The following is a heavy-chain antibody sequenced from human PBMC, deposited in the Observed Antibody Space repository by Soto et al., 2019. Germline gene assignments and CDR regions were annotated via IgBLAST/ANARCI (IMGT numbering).Heavy chain of an antibody. CDR1: GFTFSNAW. CDR3: TTDPPQGITIFGVVITRDYYGMDV. J-gene: IGHJ6*02. V-gene: IGHV3-15*01. D-gene: IGHD3-3*01. Sequence: GGSLRLSCAASGFTFSNAWMSWVRQAPGKGLEWVGRIKSKTDGGTTDYAAPVKGRFTISRDDSKNTLYLQMNSLKTEDTAVYYCTTDPPQGITIFGVVITRDYYGMDVWGQGTTVTVSS. CDR2: IKSKTDGGTT.